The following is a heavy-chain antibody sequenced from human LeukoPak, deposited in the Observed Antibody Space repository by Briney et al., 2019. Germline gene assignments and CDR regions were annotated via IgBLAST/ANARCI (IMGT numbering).Heavy chain of an antibody. CDR3: ARGDVVPAAIWFDP. D-gene: IGHD2-2*01. J-gene: IGHJ5*02. V-gene: IGHV4-34*01. CDR2: INHSGST. Sequence: KPSETLSLTCAVYGGSFSGYYWSWIRQPPGEGLEWIGEINHSGSTNYNPSLKSRVTISVDTSKNQFSLKLSSVTAADTAVYYCARGDVVPAAIWFDPWGQGTLVTVSS. CDR1: GGSFSGYY.